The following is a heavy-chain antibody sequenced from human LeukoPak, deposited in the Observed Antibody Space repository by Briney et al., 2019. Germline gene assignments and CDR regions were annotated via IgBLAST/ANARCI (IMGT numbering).Heavy chain of an antibody. Sequence: GGSLRLSCSASRFNFSMYSMSWVRQAPGKGLEWVSAISGRGGSTYYVDSMKGRFTISRDNSKSTLFFQLDNVRAEDTAFYYCAEGLRPSFTSDAFDIWGQGTLVTVNS. CDR1: RFNFSMYS. J-gene: IGHJ3*02. D-gene: IGHD2/OR15-2a*01. CDR2: ISGRGGST. V-gene: IGHV3-23*01. CDR3: AEGLRPSFTSDAFDI.